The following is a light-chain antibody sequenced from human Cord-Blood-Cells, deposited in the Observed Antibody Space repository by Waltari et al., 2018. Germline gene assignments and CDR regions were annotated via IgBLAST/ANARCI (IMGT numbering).Light chain of an antibody. V-gene: IGKV3-11*01. CDR1: QSVSSY. Sequence: EIVLTQSPAILSLSPGERATLSCRASQSVSSYLAWYQQKPGQAPRLLIYDASNRATGIPARFSGSGSGTDFTLTISSLEPEDFAVYYCQQRGNWTFGQGTKVEIK. CDR3: QQRGNWT. CDR2: DAS. J-gene: IGKJ1*01.